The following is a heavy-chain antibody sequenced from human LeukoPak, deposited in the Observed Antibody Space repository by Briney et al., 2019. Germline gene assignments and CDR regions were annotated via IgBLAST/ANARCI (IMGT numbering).Heavy chain of an antibody. CDR3: ARADLYYDSSGYYQH. CDR2: INPSGSST. CDR1: GYSFTSHY. V-gene: IGHV1-46*01. Sequence: ASVKVSCKASGYSFTSHYMHWVRQAPGQGLEWMGLINPSGSSTSYAQKFQGRVTMTRDMSTSTVYMELSSLRSEDTAVYYCARADLYYDSSGYYQHWGQGTLVTVSS. J-gene: IGHJ4*02. D-gene: IGHD3-22*01.